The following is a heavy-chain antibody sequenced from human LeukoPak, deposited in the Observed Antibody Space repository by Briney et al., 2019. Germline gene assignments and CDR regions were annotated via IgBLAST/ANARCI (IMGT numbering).Heavy chain of an antibody. Sequence: GGSLRLSCAASGLSFGFYAMSWVRQAPGKGLEWVSSISGGGAGTYYADSVRGRFTISRDNSKNTLYLQMDSLRAEDTALYYCAKDFVRYNIQFDYWGQGALVAVSS. J-gene: IGHJ4*02. CDR1: GLSFGFYA. D-gene: IGHD1-14*01. CDR2: ISGGGAGT. V-gene: IGHV3-23*01. CDR3: AKDFVRYNIQFDY.